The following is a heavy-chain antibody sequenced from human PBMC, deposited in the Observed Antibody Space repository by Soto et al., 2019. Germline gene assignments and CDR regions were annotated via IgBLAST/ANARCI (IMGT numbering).Heavy chain of an antibody. CDR1: GGSFSGYY. Sequence: QVQLQQWGAGLLKPSETLSLTCAVYGGSFSGYYWSWIRQPPGKGLEWIGEINHSGSTNYNPSLKSRVTISVDTSKNQFSLKLSSVTAADTAVYYCARASPVVVAATDHNPLDYWGQGTLVTVSS. V-gene: IGHV4-34*01. J-gene: IGHJ4*02. CDR3: ARASPVVVAATDHNPLDY. D-gene: IGHD2-15*01. CDR2: INHSGST.